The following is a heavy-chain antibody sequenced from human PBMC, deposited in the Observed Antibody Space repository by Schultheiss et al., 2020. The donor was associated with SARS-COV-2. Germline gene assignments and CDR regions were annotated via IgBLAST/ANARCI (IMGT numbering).Heavy chain of an antibody. V-gene: IGHV3-30*18. D-gene: IGHD3-22*01. CDR3: AKESLLLRTIDY. CDR1: GFTFSSYG. J-gene: IGHJ4*02. CDR2: ISYDGSNK. Sequence: GGSLRLSCAASGFTFSSYGMHWVRQAPGKGLEWVAVISYDGSNKYYADSVKGRFTISRDNSKNTLYLQMNSLRAEDTAVYYCAKESLLLRTIDYWGQGTLVTVSS.